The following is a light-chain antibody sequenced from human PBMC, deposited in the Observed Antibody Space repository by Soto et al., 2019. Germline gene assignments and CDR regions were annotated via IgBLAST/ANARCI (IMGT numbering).Light chain of an antibody. CDR3: QQYGRSGT. V-gene: IGKV3-20*01. CDR1: QSVSNNY. Sequence: EIVLTQSPCTLSLSPGERATLSCRASQSVSNNYLAWYQQTPGQAPSLLIYGASNRATGIPDRFSGSVSGTDFTRTISRLEAEDFAGYYCQQYGRSGTFGQGTKVEIK. J-gene: IGKJ1*01. CDR2: GAS.